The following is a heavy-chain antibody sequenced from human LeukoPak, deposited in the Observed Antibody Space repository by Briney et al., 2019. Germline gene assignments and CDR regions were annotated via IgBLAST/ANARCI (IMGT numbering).Heavy chain of an antibody. Sequence: QPGGSLRLSCAASGFTFSSYGMHWVRQAPGKGLEWVAVIWYDGSNKYYADSVKGRFTISRDNSKNSLYLQMNSLRPEDTAVYYCASQLWFDFGDYWGQGTLVTVSS. CDR3: ASQLWFDFGDY. V-gene: IGHV3-30*02. J-gene: IGHJ4*02. CDR1: GFTFSSYG. CDR2: IWYDGSNK. D-gene: IGHD5-18*01.